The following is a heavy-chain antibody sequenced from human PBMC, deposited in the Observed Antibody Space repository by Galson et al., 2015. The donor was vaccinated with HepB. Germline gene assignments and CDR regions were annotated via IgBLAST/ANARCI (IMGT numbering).Heavy chain of an antibody. Sequence: SLRLSCAASGFTFSNAWMSWVRQAPGKGLEWVGRIKSKTDGGTTDYAAPVKGRFTISRDDSKNTLYLQMNSLKTEDTAVYYCTTDVHLSTANFDYWGQGTLVTVSS. D-gene: IGHD2/OR15-2a*01. CDR1: GFTFSNAW. CDR3: TTDVHLSTANFDY. J-gene: IGHJ4*02. V-gene: IGHV3-15*01. CDR2: IKSKTDGGTT.